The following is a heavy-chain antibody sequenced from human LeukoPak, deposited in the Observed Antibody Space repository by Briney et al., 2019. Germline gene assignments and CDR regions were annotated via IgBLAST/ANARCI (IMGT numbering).Heavy chain of an antibody. D-gene: IGHD3-3*01. Sequence: GGPLRLSCAASGFTFSSYAMSWVRQAPGKGLEWASAISGSGGSTYYADSVKGRFTISRDNSKNTLYLQMNSLRAEDTAVYYCAKGDDFWSGYFGLDYYYYMDVWGKGTTVTVSS. CDR2: ISGSGGST. V-gene: IGHV3-23*01. CDR1: GFTFSSYA. J-gene: IGHJ6*03. CDR3: AKGDDFWSGYFGLDYYYYMDV.